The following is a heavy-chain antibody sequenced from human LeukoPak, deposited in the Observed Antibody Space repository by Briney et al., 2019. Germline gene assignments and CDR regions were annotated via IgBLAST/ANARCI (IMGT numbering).Heavy chain of an antibody. CDR1: GYTFTSYG. Sequence: ASVKVSCKASGYTFTSYGISWVRQAPGQGLEWMGWISAYNGNTNYAQKLQGRVTMTTDTSTSTAYMELRSLRSDDTAVYYCAREIAVAGKYYYGMDVWGQGTTVTVSS. J-gene: IGHJ6*02. CDR3: AREIAVAGKYYYGMDV. CDR2: ISAYNGNT. D-gene: IGHD6-19*01. V-gene: IGHV1-18*01.